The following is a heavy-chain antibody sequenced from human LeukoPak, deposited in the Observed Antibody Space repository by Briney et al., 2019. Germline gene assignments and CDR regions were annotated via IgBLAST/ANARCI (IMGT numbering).Heavy chain of an antibody. V-gene: IGHV4-31*03. D-gene: IGHD3-22*01. CDR3: AREKTAYYYDRSGFSEGAFDV. Sequence: SQTLSLTCTVSGGSISSGGEYWSWIRHLPEKGLEWIGYVYYSGSTYYNPSLESRITMSVDTSENQFSLKLTSVTAADTAVYYCAREKTAYYYDRSGFSEGAFDVWGQGTMVIVSS. CDR1: GGSISSGGEY. J-gene: IGHJ3*01. CDR2: VYYSGST.